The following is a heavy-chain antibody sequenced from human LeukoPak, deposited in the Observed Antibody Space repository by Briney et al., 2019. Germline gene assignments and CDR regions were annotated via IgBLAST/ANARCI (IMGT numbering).Heavy chain of an antibody. CDR1: GFPFSSYW. CDR3: ARPKDSGDSVVAFDS. CDR2: INKDGSST. V-gene: IGHV3-74*01. Sequence: GGSLRLSCAASGFPFSSYWMHWVAQAPGKGLVWVSRINKDGSSTTYADSVKGRFIISRDSAENTPYLQLSSLRGEDTAVHYCARPKDSGDSVVAFDSWGQGTLVTVSS. J-gene: IGHJ4*02. D-gene: IGHD4-17*01.